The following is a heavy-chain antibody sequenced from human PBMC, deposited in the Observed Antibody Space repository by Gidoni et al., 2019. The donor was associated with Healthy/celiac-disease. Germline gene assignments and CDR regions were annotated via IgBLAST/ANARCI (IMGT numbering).Heavy chain of an antibody. V-gene: IGHV4-34*01. Sequence: QVQLQQWGAGLLKPSETLSLTCPVYGGSFSGYYWSWIRQPPGKGLEWIGEINHSGSTNYNPSLKSRVTISVDTSKNQFSLKLSSVTAADTAVYYCARVFDYYGSGSYGFDYWGQGTLVTVSS. J-gene: IGHJ4*02. CDR2: INHSGST. CDR1: GGSFSGYY. D-gene: IGHD3-10*01. CDR3: ARVFDYYGSGSYGFDY.